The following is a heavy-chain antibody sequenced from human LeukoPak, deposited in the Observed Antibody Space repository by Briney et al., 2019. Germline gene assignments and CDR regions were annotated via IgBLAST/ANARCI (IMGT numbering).Heavy chain of an antibody. Sequence: ASVKVSCKASGGTFSSYAISWVRQAPGQGLEWMGGIIPIFGTANYAQKFQGRVTITADESTSTAYMELRSLRSDDTAVYYCARGARDTYDSSGYYDPWGQGTLVTVSS. V-gene: IGHV1-69*13. CDR1: GGTFSSYA. J-gene: IGHJ5*02. CDR2: IIPIFGTA. CDR3: ARGARDTYDSSGYYDP. D-gene: IGHD3-22*01.